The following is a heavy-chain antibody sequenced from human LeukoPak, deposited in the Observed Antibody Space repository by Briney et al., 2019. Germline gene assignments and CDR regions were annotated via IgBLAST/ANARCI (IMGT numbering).Heavy chain of an antibody. CDR2: ISGWDGHT. Sequence: ASVTVSCKTSGYTLNSYATSWLRQAPGQGLEGMGCISGWDGHTYSAQKFQGRLTMTTDTSTGKAEMELRGRTSDDTAVFYCARGFSANYYDYWGQGTLVTVSS. CDR3: ARGFSANYYDY. V-gene: IGHV1-18*01. J-gene: IGHJ4*02. CDR1: GYTLNSYA. D-gene: IGHD1-26*01.